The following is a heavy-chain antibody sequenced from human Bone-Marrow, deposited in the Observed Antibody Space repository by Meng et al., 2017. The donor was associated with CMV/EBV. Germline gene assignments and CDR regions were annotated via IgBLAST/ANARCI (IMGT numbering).Heavy chain of an antibody. CDR2: IYYSGST. D-gene: IGHD3-3*01. V-gene: IGHV4-39*01. CDR1: GGSISSSSYY. J-gene: IGHJ4*02. Sequence: SCTVSGGSISSSSYYWGWIRQPPGKGLEWIGSIYYSGSTYYNPSLKSRVTISVDTSKNQFSLKLSSVTAADTAVYYCARLPYDFWSGYPNYFDYWGQGTLVTVSS. CDR3: ARLPYDFWSGYPNYFDY.